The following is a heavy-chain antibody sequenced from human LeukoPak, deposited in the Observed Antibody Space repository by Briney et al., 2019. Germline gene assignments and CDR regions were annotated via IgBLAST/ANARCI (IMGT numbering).Heavy chain of an antibody. CDR3: AKLPSSASYYFDY. V-gene: IGHV3-23*01. J-gene: IGHJ4*02. D-gene: IGHD6-19*01. CDR1: GFTFSSYA. Sequence: GGSLRLSCAASGFTFSSYAMTWVRQAPGKGLEWVSVISVSGGRTDYTHSVKGRFTISRDNFKNTASLQMNSLGAEDTAVYYCAKLPSSASYYFDYWGQGTLVTVRS. CDR2: ISVSGGRT.